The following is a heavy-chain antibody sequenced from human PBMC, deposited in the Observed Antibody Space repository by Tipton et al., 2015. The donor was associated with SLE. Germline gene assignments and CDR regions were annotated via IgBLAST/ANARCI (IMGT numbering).Heavy chain of an antibody. D-gene: IGHD3-22*01. CDR1: GGSLNGYF. CDR2: SNYSGST. CDR3: ARAPPPYYYDSSCYHYPYYFDY. V-gene: IGHV4-34*01. J-gene: IGHJ4*02. Sequence: LRLSCAVYGGSLNGYFWSWIRQPPGKGLEWIGESNYSGSTSYNPSLKSRVTISTDTSKNQFSLRLSSVTAADTAVYYCARAPPPYYYDSSCYHYPYYFDYWAQGTLVTVS.